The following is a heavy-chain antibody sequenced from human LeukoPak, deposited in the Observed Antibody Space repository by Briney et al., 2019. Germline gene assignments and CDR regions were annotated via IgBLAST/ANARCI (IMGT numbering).Heavy chain of an antibody. CDR3: ARGIGFTHTRWQRYYDSSGVDY. CDR1: GFTFSDYY. Sequence: PGGSLRLSCAASGFTFSDYYMGWIRQPPGKGLEWIGEINHSGSTNYNPSLKSRVTISVDTSKNQFSLKLSSVTAADTAVYYCARGIGFTHTRWQRYYDSSGVDYWGQGTLVTVSS. D-gene: IGHD3-22*01. CDR2: INHSGST. V-gene: IGHV4-34*01. J-gene: IGHJ4*02.